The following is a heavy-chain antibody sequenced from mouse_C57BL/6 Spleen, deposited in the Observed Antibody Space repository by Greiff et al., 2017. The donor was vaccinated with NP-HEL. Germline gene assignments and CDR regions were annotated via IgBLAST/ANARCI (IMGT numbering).Heavy chain of an antibody. CDR1: GFTFSNYW. J-gene: IGHJ4*01. CDR2: IRLKSDNYAT. D-gene: IGHD1-1*01. Sequence: EVQGVESGGGLVQPGGSMKLSCVASGFTFSNYWMNWVRQSPEKGLEWVAQIRLKSDNYATHYAESVKGRFTISRDASKSSVYLQMNNLRAEDTGIYYCTAGYGRTSYAMDYWGQGTSVTVSS. CDR3: TAGYGRTSYAMDY. V-gene: IGHV6-3*01.